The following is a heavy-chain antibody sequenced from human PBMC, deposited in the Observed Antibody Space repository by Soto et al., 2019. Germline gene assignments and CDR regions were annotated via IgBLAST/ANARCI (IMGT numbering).Heavy chain of an antibody. V-gene: IGHV3-48*02. CDR3: AREASYYDFWSGYAI. CDR1: GFTFSSYS. J-gene: IGHJ3*02. Sequence: VGSLRLSCAASGFTFSSYSMNWVRQAPGKGLEWVSYISSSSSTIYYAGSVKGRFTISRDNAKNSLYLQMNSLRDEGTAVYYCAREASYYDFWSGYAIWGQGTMVTVSS. D-gene: IGHD3-3*01. CDR2: ISSSSSTI.